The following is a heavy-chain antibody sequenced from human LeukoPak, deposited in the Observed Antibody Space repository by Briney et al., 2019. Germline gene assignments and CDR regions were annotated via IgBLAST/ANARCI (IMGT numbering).Heavy chain of an antibody. CDR1: GFTFSSYA. Sequence: PGGSLRLSCAASGFTFSSYAMSWVRQAPGKGLEWVSAISGSGGSTYHADSVKGRFTISRDNSKNTLYLQMNSLRAEDTAVYYCARAYSSGWYQPQNPDYWGQGTLVTVSS. V-gene: IGHV3-23*01. CDR3: ARAYSSGWYQPQNPDY. CDR2: ISGSGGST. J-gene: IGHJ4*02. D-gene: IGHD6-19*01.